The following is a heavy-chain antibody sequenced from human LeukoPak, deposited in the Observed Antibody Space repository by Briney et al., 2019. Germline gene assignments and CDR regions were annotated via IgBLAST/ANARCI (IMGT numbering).Heavy chain of an antibody. V-gene: IGHV4-59*08. CDR2: IYYSGNT. J-gene: IGHJ4*02. Sequence: SETLSLTCTVSGGSLSSYYWSWIRQPPGGGLEWIGYIYYSGNTNYNPSLKSRVTISVDTSKNQFSLKLSSVTAADTAVYYCARHPSAVAGKTFDYWGQGTLVTVSS. CDR1: GGSLSSYY. CDR3: ARHPSAVAGKTFDY. D-gene: IGHD6-19*01.